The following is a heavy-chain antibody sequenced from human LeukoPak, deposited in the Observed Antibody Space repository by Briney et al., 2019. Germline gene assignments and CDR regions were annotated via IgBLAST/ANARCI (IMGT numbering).Heavy chain of an antibody. CDR1: GFTFDDYS. CDR3: AKEMLGTRWITYDS. Sequence: GGSLRLSCAASGFTFDDYSMHWVRQAPGKGLEWVSLVNRDGGRTFYADSVKGRFTIFRDNNKNSLYLEMNSLGTDDTALYYCAKEMLGTRWITYDSWGQGTLVTVSS. CDR2: VNRDGGRT. J-gene: IGHJ4*02. D-gene: IGHD5-12*01. V-gene: IGHV3-43*01.